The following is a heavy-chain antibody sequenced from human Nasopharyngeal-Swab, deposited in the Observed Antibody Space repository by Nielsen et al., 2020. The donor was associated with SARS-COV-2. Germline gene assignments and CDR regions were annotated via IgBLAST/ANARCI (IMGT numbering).Heavy chain of an antibody. V-gene: IGHV3-33*01. Sequence: GESLKISCAASGFTFSSYGMHWVRQAPGKGLEWVAVIWYDGSNKYYADSVKGRFTISRDSSKNTLYLQMNSLRAEDTAVYYCARDAGGSGGGYWGQGTLVTVSS. CDR3: ARDAGGSGGGY. D-gene: IGHD3-16*01. CDR1: GFTFSSYG. CDR2: IWYDGSNK. J-gene: IGHJ4*02.